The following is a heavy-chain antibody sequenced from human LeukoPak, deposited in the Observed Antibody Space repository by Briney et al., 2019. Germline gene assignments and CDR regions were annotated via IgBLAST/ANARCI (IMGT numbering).Heavy chain of an antibody. CDR2: ISAYNGNT. D-gene: IGHD5-24*01. Sequence: GASVTVSCKASGYTFTNYGVSWVRQAPGQGREWMGWISAYNGNTNYAQKLQGRVTMTTDTSTSTAYMELRSLRSDDTAVYYCARDSARDGFDPWGQGTLVTVSS. V-gene: IGHV1-18*01. J-gene: IGHJ5*02. CDR1: GYTFTNYG. CDR3: ARDSARDGFDP.